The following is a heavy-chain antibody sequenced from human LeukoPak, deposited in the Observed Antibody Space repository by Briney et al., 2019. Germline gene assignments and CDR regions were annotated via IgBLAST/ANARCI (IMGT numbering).Heavy chain of an antibody. Sequence: GGSLRLSCAASGFTFSNYGMHWVRQAPGKGLEWVANIRQDGSEKYYVDSVKGRFTISRDNAKNSLYLQMNSLRAEDTAVYYCATGYYDIVSWGQGTLVTVSS. CDR1: GFTFSNYG. V-gene: IGHV3-7*01. J-gene: IGHJ4*02. CDR3: ATGYYDIVS. CDR2: IRQDGSEK. D-gene: IGHD3-9*01.